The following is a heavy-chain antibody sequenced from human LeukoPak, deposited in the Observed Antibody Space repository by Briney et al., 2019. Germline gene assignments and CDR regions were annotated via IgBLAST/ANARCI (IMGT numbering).Heavy chain of an antibody. CDR1: GFTFSSYA. D-gene: IGHD6-13*01. Sequence: GGSRTLASAAYGFTFSSYAMSWVRQAPGKGLEWVSASSGSGASTYYGAFVEGPFTISRANSKNPLYLQMNSLRAEDTAVYYCAKDFSSSWNVPFDYWGQGTLVTVSS. CDR3: AKDFSSSWNVPFDY. CDR2: SSGSGAST. J-gene: IGHJ4*02. V-gene: IGHV3-23*01.